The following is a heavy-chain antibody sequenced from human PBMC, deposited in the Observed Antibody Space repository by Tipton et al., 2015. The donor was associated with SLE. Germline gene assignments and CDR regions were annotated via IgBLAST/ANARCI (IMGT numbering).Heavy chain of an antibody. J-gene: IGHJ4*02. V-gene: IGHV4-38-2*02. D-gene: IGHD3-22*01. Sequence: TLSLTCSVSGYSISSGYYWGWIRQPPGKGLEWIGITNQGGGTYYNPSLKSRVTISLDTSKNQFSLNLSSVTAADTAVYYCARDRFDSSGYTLFDSWGQGTLVTVSS. CDR1: GYSISSGYY. CDR3: ARDRFDSSGYTLFDS. CDR2: TNQGGGT.